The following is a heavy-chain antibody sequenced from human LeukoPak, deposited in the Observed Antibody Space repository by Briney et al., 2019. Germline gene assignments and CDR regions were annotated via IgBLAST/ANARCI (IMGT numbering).Heavy chain of an antibody. CDR3: ARGGYTYGH. V-gene: IGHV3-7*05. D-gene: IGHD1-1*01. CDR1: GFTFSTSW. CDR2: IKEDGSEK. Sequence: PGGSLRLSCAASGFTFSTSWMSWVRQAPGKGLEWVANIKEDGSEKYYVDSVKGRFTISRDNAKNSPYLQMNSLRAEDTAVYYCARGGYTYGHWGQGTLVTVSS. J-gene: IGHJ4*02.